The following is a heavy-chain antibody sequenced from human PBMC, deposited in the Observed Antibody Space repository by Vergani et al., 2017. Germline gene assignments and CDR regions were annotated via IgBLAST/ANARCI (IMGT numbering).Heavy chain of an antibody. Sequence: QVQLQESGPGLVKPSQTLSLTCTVSGGSISSGDYYWSWIRQPPGKGLEWIGYIYYSGSTYYNPSLKSRVTISVDTSKNQFSLKLSSVTAADTAVYYCARVHPAYXGGDCPYLAEYFQHWGQGTLVTVSS. D-gene: IGHD2-21*02. J-gene: IGHJ1*01. CDR2: IYYSGST. CDR1: GGSISSGDYY. V-gene: IGHV4-30-4*08. CDR3: ARVHPAYXGGDCPYLAEYFQH.